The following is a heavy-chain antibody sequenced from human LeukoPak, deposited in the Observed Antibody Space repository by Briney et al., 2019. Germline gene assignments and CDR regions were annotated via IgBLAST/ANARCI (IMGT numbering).Heavy chain of an antibody. J-gene: IGHJ4*02. V-gene: IGHV1-8*03. Sequence: ASVKVSCKTSGGTFSSYAFSWVRQAPGQGLEWMGWINPNSGGTNYAQKFQGRVTITRDTSISTAYMELSSLTSEDTAVYYCARTPPGGLIDYWGQGTLVTVSS. D-gene: IGHD3-10*01. CDR1: GGTFSSYA. CDR2: INPNSGGT. CDR3: ARTPPGGLIDY.